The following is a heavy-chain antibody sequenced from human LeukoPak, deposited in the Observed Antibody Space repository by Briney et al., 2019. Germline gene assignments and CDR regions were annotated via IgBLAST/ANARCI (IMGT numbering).Heavy chain of an antibody. Sequence: QTGGSLRLSCAASGFRFSDYWMTWVRQVPGKGLEWVANIKQGGSEMYYADSVKGRFTISRDNAKNSLYLEMNSLRTEDTAVYYCARVGAWELQRVFDYWGQGTLATVSS. CDR1: GFRFSDYW. CDR2: IKQGGSEM. CDR3: ARVGAWELQRVFDY. D-gene: IGHD1-26*01. V-gene: IGHV3-7*01. J-gene: IGHJ4*02.